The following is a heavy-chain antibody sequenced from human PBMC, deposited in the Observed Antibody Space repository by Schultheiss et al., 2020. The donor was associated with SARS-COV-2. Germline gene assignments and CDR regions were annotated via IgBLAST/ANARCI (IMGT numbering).Heavy chain of an antibody. Sequence: GESLKISCKGSGYSFTSYWIGWVRQMPGKGLEWMGIIYPGDSDTRYSPSFQGQVTIPADKSISTAYLQWSSLKASDTAMYYCAKLAGDFWSGYPSSYYYYMDVWGKGTTVTVSS. J-gene: IGHJ6*03. D-gene: IGHD3-3*01. CDR3: AKLAGDFWSGYPSSYYYYMDV. CDR1: GYSFTSYW. V-gene: IGHV5-51*01. CDR2: IYPGDSDT.